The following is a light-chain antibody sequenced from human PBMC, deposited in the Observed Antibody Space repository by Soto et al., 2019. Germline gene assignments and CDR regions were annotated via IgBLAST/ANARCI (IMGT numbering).Light chain of an antibody. Sequence: QSVLTKPVSVYGAHLQSITISCTGTSSDVGGYNYVSWYQQYPGKAPKLMIYDVSNRPSEVSNRFFGSKSGNTASLTISGLQAEDEADYYCSAYTSSSTYVFGAGTKVTVL. CDR1: SSDVGGYNY. CDR3: SAYTSSSTYV. J-gene: IGLJ1*01. CDR2: DVS. V-gene: IGLV2-14*01.